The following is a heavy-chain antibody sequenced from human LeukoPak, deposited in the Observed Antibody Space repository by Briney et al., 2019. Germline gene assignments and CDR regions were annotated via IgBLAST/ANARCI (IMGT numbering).Heavy chain of an antibody. D-gene: IGHD3-9*01. Sequence: RASVRLSCKPSGGTFTDDAISWVRQAPGQGLGWRGRFVPLFGIRNYPQTFRGRVNFTADKATNTAYMELRSLRAEDTAIYYCATEPSRSSSFDHLDFWGLGTQVTVSS. CDR3: ATEPSRSSSFDHLDF. J-gene: IGHJ4*02. CDR1: GGTFTDDA. CDR2: FVPLFGIR. V-gene: IGHV1-69*04.